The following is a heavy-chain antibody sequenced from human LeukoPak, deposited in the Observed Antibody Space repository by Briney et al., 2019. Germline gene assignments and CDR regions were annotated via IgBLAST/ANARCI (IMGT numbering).Heavy chain of an antibody. J-gene: IGHJ6*03. CDR2: IKSKTDGGTT. V-gene: IGHV3-15*01. D-gene: IGHD5-18*01. CDR3: TTVDTAMVYYYYYYYMDV. CDR1: GFTFSNAW. Sequence: GGSLRLSCAASGFTFSNAWMSWVRQAPGKGLEWVGRIKSKTDGGTTDYAAPVKGRFTISRDESKNTMDLQMNSLKTEDTAVYYCTTVDTAMVYYYYYYYMDVWGKGTTVTVSS.